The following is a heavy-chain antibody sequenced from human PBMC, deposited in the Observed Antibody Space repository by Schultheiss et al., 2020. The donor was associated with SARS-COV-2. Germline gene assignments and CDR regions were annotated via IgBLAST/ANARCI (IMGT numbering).Heavy chain of an antibody. CDR1: GFTFSSYA. Sequence: GGSLRLSCAASGFTFSSYAMHWVRQAPGKGLEWVAVISYDGSNKYYADSVKGRFTISRDNSKNTLYLQMNSLRAEDTAVYYCARDRGLPFYWGQGTLVTVSS. CDR3: ARDRGLPFY. V-gene: IGHV3-30*01. CDR2: ISYDGSNK. J-gene: IGHJ4*02. D-gene: IGHD3-10*01.